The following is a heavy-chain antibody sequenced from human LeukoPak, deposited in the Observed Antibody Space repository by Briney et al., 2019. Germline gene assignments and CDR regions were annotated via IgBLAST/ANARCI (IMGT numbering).Heavy chain of an antibody. J-gene: IGHJ4*02. V-gene: IGHV3-23*01. Sequence: GGSLRLSCAASGATLHSFAMSWVRQAPGKGLEWLAVTSGTEDSTHYADSVGGRFIISTDSSKKSLYLQMNSLRAEDTAVYYCTKDFRPGFSSGGNFGSGGRGTLLTVS. CDR3: TKDFRPGFSSGGNFGS. CDR1: GATLHSFA. CDR2: TSGTEDST. D-gene: IGHD6-19*01.